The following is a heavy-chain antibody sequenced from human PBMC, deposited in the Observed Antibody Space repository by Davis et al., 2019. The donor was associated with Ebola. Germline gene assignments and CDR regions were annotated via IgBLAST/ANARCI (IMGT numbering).Heavy chain of an antibody. J-gene: IGHJ1*01. V-gene: IGHV4-59*06. CDR3: ARNYGGNPEYFLH. CDR1: GFTFSSYS. Sequence: GSLRLSCAASGFTFSSYSMNWVRQAPGKGLEWIGYIYHSGSTYYNPSLKSRIIISVDASKNQFSLKLSSVTVADTAVYYCARNYGGNPEYFLHWGQGTLVIVSS. CDR2: IYHSGST. D-gene: IGHD4-23*01.